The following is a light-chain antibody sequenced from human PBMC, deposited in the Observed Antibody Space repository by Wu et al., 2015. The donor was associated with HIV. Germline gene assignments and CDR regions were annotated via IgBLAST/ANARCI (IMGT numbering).Light chain of an antibody. CDR2: LAS. V-gene: IGKV1-NL1*01. CDR1: QAISNS. CDR3: QQYYSTLLT. J-gene: IGKJ4*01. Sequence: DIQMTQFPSSLSASIGDRVTITCRASQAISNSLAWYQQKPGSAPKLLLYLASTLESGVPSRFSGSGSGTDYTFTISSLQPEDSATYYCQQYYSTLLTFGGGTKVEIK.